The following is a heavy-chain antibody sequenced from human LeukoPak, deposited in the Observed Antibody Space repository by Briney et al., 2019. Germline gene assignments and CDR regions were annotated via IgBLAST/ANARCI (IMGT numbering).Heavy chain of an antibody. J-gene: IGHJ4*02. D-gene: IGHD3-10*01. V-gene: IGHV4-30-4*08. CDR3: ARAGSPRFGEFPHDY. CDR1: GGSISSGGYY. CDR2: IYYSGST. Sequence: SETLSLTCTVSGGSISSGGYYWSWIRQHPGKGLEWIGYIYYSGSTYYNPSLKSRVTISVDTTKNQCSLKLSSVTAADTAVYYSARAGSPRFGEFPHDYWGQGTLVTVSS.